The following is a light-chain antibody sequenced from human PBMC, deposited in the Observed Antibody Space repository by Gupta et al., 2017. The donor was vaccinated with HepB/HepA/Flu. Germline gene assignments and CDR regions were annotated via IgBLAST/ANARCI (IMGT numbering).Light chain of an antibody. CDR2: NDD. J-gene: IGLJ1*01. V-gene: IGLV1-47*02. CDR3: AAWDNSLSGYV. CDR1: SSNVGRDN. Sequence: QSVLTQPPSASGTPGQRVTISCSGSSSNVGRDNVYWYQQLPGTAPKLLIYNDDQRPSGVPDRFSGSKSGTSASLAISGLRSGEEADYYCAAWDNSLSGYVFGTGTGVTVL.